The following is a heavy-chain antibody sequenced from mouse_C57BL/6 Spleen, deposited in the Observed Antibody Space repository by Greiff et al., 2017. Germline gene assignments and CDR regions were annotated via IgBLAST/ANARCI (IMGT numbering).Heavy chain of an antibody. Sequence: VKLMESGPELVKPGASVKISCKASGYAFSSSWMNWVKQRPGKGLEGIGRIYPGDGDTNYNGKFKGKATLTADKSSSTAYMQLSSLTSEDSAVYFCARGNYYGSSPLYWYFDVWGTGTTVTVSS. V-gene: IGHV1-82*01. D-gene: IGHD1-1*01. CDR3: ARGNYYGSSPLYWYFDV. CDR1: GYAFSSSW. CDR2: IYPGDGDT. J-gene: IGHJ1*03.